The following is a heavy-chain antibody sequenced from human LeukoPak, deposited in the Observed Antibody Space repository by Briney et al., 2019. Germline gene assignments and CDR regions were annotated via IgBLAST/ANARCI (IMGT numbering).Heavy chain of an antibody. J-gene: IGHJ4*02. V-gene: IGHV3-7*01. CDR1: GFTFSSYW. CDR2: IKQDGSEK. D-gene: IGHD3-10*01. Sequence: GGSLRLSCAASGFTFSSYWMSWVRQAPGKGLEWVANIKQDGSEKYYVDSVKGRFTISRDNARNSLYLQMNSLRAEDTAVYYCACHYGAGSSYFDYWGQGTLVTVSS. CDR3: ACHYGAGSSYFDY.